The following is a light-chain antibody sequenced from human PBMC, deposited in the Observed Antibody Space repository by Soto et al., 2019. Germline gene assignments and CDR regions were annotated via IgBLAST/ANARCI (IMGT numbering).Light chain of an antibody. V-gene: IGKV4-1*01. Sequence: DIDMTHAPDSLGVSLVERAAMHXXSSQXVLYSAKNKNFLTWYQQKPGQPPKXXIYWASTRESGVPDRFTGSGAGTDFTLTINSLQAEDVAVYYCQQHYINPITFGQGTRLEIK. CDR1: QXVLYSAKNKNF. J-gene: IGKJ5*01. CDR2: WAS. CDR3: QQHYINPIT.